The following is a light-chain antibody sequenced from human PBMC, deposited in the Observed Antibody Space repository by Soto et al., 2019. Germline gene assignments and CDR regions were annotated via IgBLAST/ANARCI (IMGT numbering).Light chain of an antibody. CDR2: DAS. V-gene: IGKV3-15*01. J-gene: IGKJ1*01. CDR1: QSVSSN. Sequence: EIVMTQSPATLSVSPGERATLSCRASQSVSSNLAWYQQKVGQAPRVLIYDASTGATGIPGRFSGSGSGTEFTLTISSLQSEDFAVYYCQQYNNWPETFGQGTKVDIK. CDR3: QQYNNWPET.